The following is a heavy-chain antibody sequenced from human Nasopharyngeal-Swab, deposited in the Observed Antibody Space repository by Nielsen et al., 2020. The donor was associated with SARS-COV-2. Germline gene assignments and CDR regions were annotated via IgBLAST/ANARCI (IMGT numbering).Heavy chain of an antibody. CDR2: IRSKTYGGAP. V-gene: IGHV3-49*01. J-gene: IGHJ3*02. CDR1: GFTFGDYA. D-gene: IGHD1-26*01. CDR3: ARSVGSFYGQGAFDI. Sequence: GESLKISCTTSGFTFGDYAMSWFRQAPGKGLEWVGFIRSKTYGGAPEYAASVKGRFTISRDGAESIAYLKMKSLDTEDTGVYYCARSVGSFYGQGAFDIWGQGTMVTVSS.